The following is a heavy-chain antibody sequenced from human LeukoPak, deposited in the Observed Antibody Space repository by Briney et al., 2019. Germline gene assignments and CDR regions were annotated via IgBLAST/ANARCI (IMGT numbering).Heavy chain of an antibody. CDR1: GFTLSSLD. D-gene: IGHD1-1*01. CDR3: ARGPPRGKYYYINV. CDR2: IGTASDT. J-gene: IGHJ6*03. Sequence: GSLRLSCAASGFTLSSLDVHWVRQPTGEGLEWVPIIGTASDTYYPGSVEGQFTLSRDNPKKSLYLQMNSLTAGDTAVYYCARGPPRGKYYYINVWGKGTTVTVSS. V-gene: IGHV3-13*01.